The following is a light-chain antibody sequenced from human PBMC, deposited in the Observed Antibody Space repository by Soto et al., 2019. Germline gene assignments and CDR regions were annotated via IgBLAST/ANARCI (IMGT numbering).Light chain of an antibody. CDR1: QGIRND. CDR2: AAS. V-gene: IGKV1-39*01. Sequence: DIHMTQSHSTLSASVGYRVTITCRASQGIRNDLGWYQQKPGKAPKLLIYAASSLQSGVPSRFSGSGSGTDFTLTISSLQPEDFATYYCQQSYSTPITFGQGTRLEIK. CDR3: QQSYSTPIT. J-gene: IGKJ5*01.